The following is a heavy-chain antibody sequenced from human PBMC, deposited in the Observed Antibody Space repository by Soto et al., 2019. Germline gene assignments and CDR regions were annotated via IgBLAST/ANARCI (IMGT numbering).Heavy chain of an antibody. Sequence: QVQLVQSGTEVKKPGASVKVSCKTSGYTFTNHGINWVRQAPGQGLEWMGWINPYNANTNYAQKLQGLVTMTTDTPTTTAYMDLLSLTSVVTGVYNSARDRVAGIWGDAFDIWGKGTVVTVSS. CDR1: GYTFTNHG. D-gene: IGHD3-16*01. CDR2: INPYNANT. V-gene: IGHV1-18*04. J-gene: IGHJ3*02. CDR3: ARDRVAGIWGDAFDI.